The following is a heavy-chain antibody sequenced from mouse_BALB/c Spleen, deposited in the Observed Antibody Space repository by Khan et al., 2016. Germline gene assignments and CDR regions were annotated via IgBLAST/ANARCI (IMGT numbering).Heavy chain of an antibody. CDR2: ISYSGST. V-gene: IGHV3-2*02. D-gene: IGHD2-2*01. J-gene: IGHJ2*01. Sequence: EVQLQESGPGLVKPSQSLSLTCTVTGYSITSDYAWNWLRQFPGNKLEWMGYISYSGSTSYNPSLKSRISITRDTSKNQFFLQLNSVTTEDTATYYCARYGYDDGYYFGYWCQGTTLTVAS. CDR3: ARYGYDDGYYFGY. CDR1: GYSITSDYA.